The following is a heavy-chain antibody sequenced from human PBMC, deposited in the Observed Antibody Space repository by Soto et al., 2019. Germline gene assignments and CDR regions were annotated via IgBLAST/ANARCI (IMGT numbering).Heavy chain of an antibody. D-gene: IGHD3-9*01. CDR1: GGSFSTYY. Sequence: ASEILSLTCVVSGGSFSTYYYNWIRQSPRKGLEWIGEINHSGNNNYSPSLKSRVTMSLDTSKNQFSLKPTSVTAADTAVYYCARGGSNDWQVAFDIWGQGTMVTVSS. V-gene: IGHV4-34*01. CDR3: ARGGSNDWQVAFDI. J-gene: IGHJ3*02. CDR2: INHSGNN.